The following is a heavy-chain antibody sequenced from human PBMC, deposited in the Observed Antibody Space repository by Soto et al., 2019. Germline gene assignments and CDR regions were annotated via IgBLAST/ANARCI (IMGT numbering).Heavy chain of an antibody. Sequence: SETLSLTCTVSGGSISSYYWSWIRQPPGKGLEWIGYIYYSGSTNYNPSLKSRVTISVDTSKNQFSLKLSSVTAADTAVYYCAREIYYDFWSGYRDAFDIWGQGTMVTVS. D-gene: IGHD3-3*01. CDR2: IYYSGST. CDR1: GGSISSYY. J-gene: IGHJ3*02. CDR3: AREIYYDFWSGYRDAFDI. V-gene: IGHV4-59*01.